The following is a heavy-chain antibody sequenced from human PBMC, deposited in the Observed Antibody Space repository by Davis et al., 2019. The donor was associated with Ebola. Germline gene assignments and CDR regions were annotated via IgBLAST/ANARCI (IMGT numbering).Heavy chain of an antibody. D-gene: IGHD5-12*01. CDR3: ARGSSYSGYDWDY. CDR1: GFTFSNYN. V-gene: IGHV3-48*02. J-gene: IGHJ4*02. Sequence: PGGSLRLSCAASGFTFSNYNMKWVRQAPGKGLEWVSYITSGSSTIYYADSVKGRFTISRDNAKNSLYLQMNSLRDEDTAVYYCARGSSYSGYDWDYWGQGTLVTVSS. CDR2: ITSGSSTI.